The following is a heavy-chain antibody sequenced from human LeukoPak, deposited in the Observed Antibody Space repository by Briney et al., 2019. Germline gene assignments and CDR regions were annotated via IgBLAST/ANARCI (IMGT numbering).Heavy chain of an antibody. CDR1: GGSISSYY. V-gene: IGHV3-15*01. CDR2: IKSKTDGGTT. Sequence: ETLSLTCTVSGGSISSYYWSWIRQPAGKGLEWVGRIKSKTDGGTTDYAAPVKGRFTISRDDSKNTLYLQMNSLKTEDTAVYYCTVVGDSSPCFQHWGQGTLVTVSS. CDR3: TVVGDSSPCFQH. J-gene: IGHJ1*01. D-gene: IGHD2-15*01.